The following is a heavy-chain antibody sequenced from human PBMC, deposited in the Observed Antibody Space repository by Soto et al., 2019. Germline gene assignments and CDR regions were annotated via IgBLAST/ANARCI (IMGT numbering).Heavy chain of an antibody. J-gene: IGHJ6*03. CDR1: GFTFDDYA. V-gene: IGHV3-9*01. CDR2: ISWNSGSI. Sequence: ESGGGLVQPGRSLRLSCAASGFTFDDYAMHWVRQAPGKGLEWVSGISWNSGSIGYADSVKGRFTISRDNAKNSLYLQMNSLRAEDTALYYCAKGATGPDLYYYYYYMDVWGKGTTVTVSS. CDR3: AKGATGPDLYYYYYYMDV.